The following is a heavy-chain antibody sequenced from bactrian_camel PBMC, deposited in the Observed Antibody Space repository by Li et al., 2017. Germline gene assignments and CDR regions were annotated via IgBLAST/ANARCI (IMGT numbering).Heavy chain of an antibody. Sequence: HVQLVESGGGSVQAEGSLRLSCAASGYFSKRCMAWFRQAPGKEREGVAAIVTGGGNTYYAGSVDGRFTISKDNAKNTLYLSMNSLKPEDTAMYYCAAEFCTTGTVAGNRFESQQYTYWGQGTQVTVS. J-gene: IGHJ4*01. CDR2: IVTGGGNT. CDR1: GYFSKRC. CDR3: AAEFCTTGTVAGNRFESQQYTY. D-gene: IGHD6*01. V-gene: IGHV3S1*01.